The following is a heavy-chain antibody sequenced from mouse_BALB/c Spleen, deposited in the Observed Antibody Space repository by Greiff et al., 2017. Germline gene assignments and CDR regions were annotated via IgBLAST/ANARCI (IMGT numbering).Heavy chain of an antibody. V-gene: IGHV1-7*01. D-gene: IGHD4-1*01. CDR3: ARLTGGAWFAY. J-gene: IGHJ3*01. CDR1: GYTFTSYW. CDR2: INPSTGYT. Sequence: QVQLQQSGAELAKPGASVKMSCKASGYTFTSYWMHWVKQRPGQGLEWIGYINPSTGYTEYNQKFKDKATLTADKSSSTAYMQLSSLTSEDSAVYYCARLTGGAWFAYWGQGTLVTVSA.